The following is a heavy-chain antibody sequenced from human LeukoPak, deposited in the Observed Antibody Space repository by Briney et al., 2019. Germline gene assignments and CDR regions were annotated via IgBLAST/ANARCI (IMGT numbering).Heavy chain of an antibody. Sequence: SETLSLTCTVSGGSISSSSYYWGWIRQPPGKGLEGIGSIYYSGSTYYNPSLKSRVTISVDTSKNQFSLKLSSVTVADTAVYYCARDNYGGNPGDYYYYYVDVWGKGTTVTVSS. CDR3: ARDNYGGNPGDYYYYYVDV. J-gene: IGHJ6*03. V-gene: IGHV4-39*07. D-gene: IGHD4-23*01. CDR2: IYYSGST. CDR1: GGSISSSSYY.